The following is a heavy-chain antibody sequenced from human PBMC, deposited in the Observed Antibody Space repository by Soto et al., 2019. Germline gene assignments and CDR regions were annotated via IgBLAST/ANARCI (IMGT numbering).Heavy chain of an antibody. J-gene: IGHJ5*02. CDR1: GGSISSGGYY. Sequence: SETLSLTCTVSGGSISSGGYYWSWIRQHPGKGLEWIGYIYYSGSTYYNPSLKSRVTISVDTSKNQFSLKLSSVTAADTAVYYCAREVSGYDIVAWFDPWGQGTLVTVSS. V-gene: IGHV4-31*03. D-gene: IGHD5-12*01. CDR2: IYYSGST. CDR3: AREVSGYDIVAWFDP.